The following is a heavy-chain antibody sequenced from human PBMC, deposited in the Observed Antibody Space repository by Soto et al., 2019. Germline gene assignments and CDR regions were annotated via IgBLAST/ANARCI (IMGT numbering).Heavy chain of an antibody. V-gene: IGHV4-34*01. D-gene: IGHD6-25*01. Sequence: SLTCAVYGGSFSGYYWSWIRQPPGKGLEWIGEINHSGSTNYNPSLKSRVTISVDTSKNQFSLKLSSVTAADTAVYYCARVSSGSYYFDYWGQGTLVTVSS. CDR2: INHSGST. CDR1: GGSFSGYY. CDR3: ARVSSGSYYFDY. J-gene: IGHJ4*02.